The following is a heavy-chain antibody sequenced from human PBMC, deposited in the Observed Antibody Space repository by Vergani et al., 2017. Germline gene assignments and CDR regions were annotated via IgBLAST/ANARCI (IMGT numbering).Heavy chain of an antibody. CDR3: ARSLKGDCSSTSCTQNYYYYCMDV. CDR2: IIPILGIA. V-gene: IGHV1-69*02. CDR1: GGTFSSYT. J-gene: IGHJ6*02. D-gene: IGHD2-2*01. Sequence: QVQLVQSGAEVKKPGSSVKVSCKASGGTFSSYTISWVRQAPGQGLEWMGRIIPILGIANYAQKFQGRVTITADKSTSTDYMELSSLRSEDTAVYYCARSLKGDCSSTSCTQNYYYYCMDVWGQGTTVTVSS.